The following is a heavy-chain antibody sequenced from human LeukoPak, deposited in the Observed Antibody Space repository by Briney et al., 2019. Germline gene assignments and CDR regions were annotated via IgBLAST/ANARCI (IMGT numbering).Heavy chain of an antibody. CDR3: ARDNPESSWSGYYYG. Sequence: ASVKASCKASGYTFTNYYMHWVRQAPGQGLEWMGIINPSGGSTSYAQKFQGRVTMTRDTSTSTVYMELSSLRSEDTAVYHCARDNPESSWSGYYYGWGQGTLVTVSS. J-gene: IGHJ4*02. CDR1: GYTFTNYY. D-gene: IGHD3-3*01. V-gene: IGHV1-46*03. CDR2: INPSGGST.